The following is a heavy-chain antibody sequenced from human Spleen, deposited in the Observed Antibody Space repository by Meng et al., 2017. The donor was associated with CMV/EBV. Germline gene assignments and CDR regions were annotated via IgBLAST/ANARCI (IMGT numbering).Heavy chain of an antibody. CDR2: ISGSGGTI. CDR3: ARDRGFSYEVREEGH. CDR1: GFTFRSYE. V-gene: IGHV3-48*03. Sequence: GGSLRLSCAASGFTFRSYEMNWVRQAPGKGLEWVSYISGSGGTIHYADSVKGRFTISRDNAKNSLNLQMNSLRVEDTAVYYCARDRGFSYEVREEGHWGQGTLVTVSS. J-gene: IGHJ4*02. D-gene: IGHD5-18*01.